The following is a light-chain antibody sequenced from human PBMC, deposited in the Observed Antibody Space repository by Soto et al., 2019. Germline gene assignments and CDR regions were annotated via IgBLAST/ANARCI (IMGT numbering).Light chain of an antibody. Sequence: QSALTQPASVSGSPGQSITISCTGTSSDVGGYNYVSWYQQHPGKAPKLMIYEVSNRPSGVSNRFSGSKSGNTASLTISGLQAEDEADYYCSSYTSRSTSSYVFGTGTKLTVL. CDR3: SSYTSRSTSSYV. CDR1: SSDVGGYNY. V-gene: IGLV2-14*01. CDR2: EVS. J-gene: IGLJ1*01.